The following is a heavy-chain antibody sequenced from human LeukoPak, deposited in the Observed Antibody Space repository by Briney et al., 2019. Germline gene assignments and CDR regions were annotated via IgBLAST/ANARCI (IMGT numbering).Heavy chain of an antibody. J-gene: IGHJ4*02. V-gene: IGHV3-23*01. CDR1: GFTFSSYA. CDR2: INDSGGST. D-gene: IGHD3-3*01. Sequence: PGGSLRLSCAASGFTFSSYAMTWVRQAPGKGLEWVSSINDSGGSTYYADSVKGRFTISRDNSKNTLCLQMNSLRAEDTAVYYCAKREYNFWSGYFFWGQGTLVTVSS. CDR3: AKREYNFWSGYFF.